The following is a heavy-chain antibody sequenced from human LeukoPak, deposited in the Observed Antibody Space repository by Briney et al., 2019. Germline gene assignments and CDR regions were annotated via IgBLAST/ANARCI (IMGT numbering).Heavy chain of an antibody. CDR3: TPYYYGPGSYRGL. D-gene: IGHD3-10*01. Sequence: GGSLRLSCAASGFTFTNAWMSWVRQAPGKGQEWVGRIKSKTDGGTTDCAAPVKGRFTISRDDSKNSLYLQMNSLITEDTAVYYCTPYYYGPGSYRGLWGQGTLVTVSS. CDR2: IKSKTDGGTT. J-gene: IGHJ4*02. V-gene: IGHV3-15*01. CDR1: GFTFTNAW.